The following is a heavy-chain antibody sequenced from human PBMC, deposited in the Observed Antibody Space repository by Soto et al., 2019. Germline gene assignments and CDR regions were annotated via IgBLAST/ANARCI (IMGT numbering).Heavy chain of an antibody. CDR2: IIPIFGTA. CDR3: SFYYDSSGYINYFDY. J-gene: IGHJ4*02. Sequence: SVKVSCKASGGTFSSYAISWVRQAPGQGPEWMGGIIPIFGTANYAQKFQGRVTITADESTSTAYMELSSLRSEDTAVYYCSFYYDSSGYINYFDYWGQGTLVTVSS. CDR1: GGTFSSYA. D-gene: IGHD3-22*01. V-gene: IGHV1-69*13.